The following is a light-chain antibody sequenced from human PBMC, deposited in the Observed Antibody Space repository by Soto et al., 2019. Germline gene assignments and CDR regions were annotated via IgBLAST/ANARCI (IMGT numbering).Light chain of an antibody. CDR3: QVWDANTDHVV. V-gene: IGLV3-21*02. Sequence: SYELTQPPSVSVAPGQTARLTCGGSNIGSKTVHWYQRKPGQAPVLVVYDDADRPSGIPERFSGSNSGNTAALTISRVEAGHEADYYCQVWDANTDHVVFGGGTKLTVL. CDR2: DDA. J-gene: IGLJ2*01. CDR1: NIGSKT.